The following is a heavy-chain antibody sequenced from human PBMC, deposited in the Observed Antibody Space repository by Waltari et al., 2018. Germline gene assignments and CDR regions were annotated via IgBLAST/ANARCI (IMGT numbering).Heavy chain of an antibody. V-gene: IGHV3-23*03. D-gene: IGHD6-19*01. Sequence: EVQLLESGGGLVQPGGSLRLSCAASGFTFSSYAMSWVRQAPGKGLEWVSVIYSGGSTYKADSVKGRFTISRVNSKNTLYLQMNSLIAEDTAVYYCAKEGSSGWPAYYDYYMDVWGKGTTVTVSS. CDR2: IYSGGST. CDR3: AKEGSSGWPAYYDYYMDV. CDR1: GFTFSSYA. J-gene: IGHJ6*03.